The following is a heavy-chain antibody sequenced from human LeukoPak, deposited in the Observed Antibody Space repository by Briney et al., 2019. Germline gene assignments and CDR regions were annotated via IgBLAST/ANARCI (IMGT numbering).Heavy chain of an antibody. CDR2: INADNGDT. CDR1: GYTVTRYA. D-gene: IGHD3-22*01. Sequence: ASVKVSCKASGYTVTRYAFRWVRQAPGQGLEWVGWINADNGDTKYAQKLQGRVTMTTDTSTSTAYMELRSLRSDDTAVYYCATVYFDNSNYPIVDYWGQGTLVTVSS. CDR3: ATVYFDNSNYPIVDY. J-gene: IGHJ4*02. V-gene: IGHV1-18*01.